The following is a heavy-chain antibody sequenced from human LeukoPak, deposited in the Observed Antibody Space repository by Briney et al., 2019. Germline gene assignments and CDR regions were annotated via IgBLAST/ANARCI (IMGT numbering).Heavy chain of an antibody. D-gene: IGHD6-13*01. Sequence: GGSLRLSCAAPGFTFSSYGMHWVRQAPGKGLEWVAVISYDGSNKYYADSVKGRFTISRDNSKNTLYLQMNSLRAEDTAVYYCAKDSSSWYTDYWGQGTLVTVSS. CDR1: GFTFSSYG. J-gene: IGHJ4*02. CDR2: ISYDGSNK. V-gene: IGHV3-30*18. CDR3: AKDSSSWYTDY.